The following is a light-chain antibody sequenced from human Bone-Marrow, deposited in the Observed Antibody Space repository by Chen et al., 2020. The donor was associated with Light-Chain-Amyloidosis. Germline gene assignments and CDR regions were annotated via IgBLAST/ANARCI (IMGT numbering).Light chain of an antibody. CDR1: SSDVGGDNH. V-gene: IGLV2-14*01. CDR2: EVT. Sequence: QAALTQPASGSCSPGQAITISCTGTSSDVGGDNHVSWYQQHPDKAPKLMIYEVTNRPSWVPDRFSGSKSDNTASLTISGLQTEDEADYFCSSYTITNTLVFGSGTRVTVL. CDR3: SSYTITNTLV. J-gene: IGLJ1*01.